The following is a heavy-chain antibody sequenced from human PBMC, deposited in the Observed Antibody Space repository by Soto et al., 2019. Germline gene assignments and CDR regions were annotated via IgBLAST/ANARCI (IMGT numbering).Heavy chain of an antibody. CDR2: IYYSGST. V-gene: IGHV4-39*01. D-gene: IGHD3-22*01. CDR3: ARLSITMIVADSFDY. CDR1: GGSISSSSYY. Sequence: NPSETLSLTCTVSGGSISSSSYYWGWIRQPPGKGLEWIGSIYYSGSTYYNPSLKSRVTISVDTSKNQFSLKLSSVTAADTAVYYCARLSITMIVADSFDYWCQGTLVTVSS. J-gene: IGHJ4*02.